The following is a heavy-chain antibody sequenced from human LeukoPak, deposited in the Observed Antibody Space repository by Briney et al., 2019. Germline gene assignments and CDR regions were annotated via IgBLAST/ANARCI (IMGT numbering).Heavy chain of an antibody. J-gene: IGHJ1*01. Sequence: SKTLSLTCAVYGGSFSGYYWSWIRQPPGKGLEWIGEINHSGSTNYNPSLKSRVTISVDTSKNQFSLKLSSVTAADTAVYYCASEYCSGGGCYFYPEYFQHWGQGTLVTVSS. D-gene: IGHD2-15*01. CDR2: INHSGST. V-gene: IGHV4-34*01. CDR1: GGSFSGYY. CDR3: ASEYCSGGGCYFYPEYFQH.